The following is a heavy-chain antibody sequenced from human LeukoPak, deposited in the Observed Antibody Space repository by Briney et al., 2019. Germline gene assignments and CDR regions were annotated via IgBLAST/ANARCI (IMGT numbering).Heavy chain of an antibody. CDR3: PTDTDILTGYDAFDI. Sequence: SETLSLTCTVSGGSISSYYWSWIQQPAGKGLEWIGRIYTSGSTNYNPSLKSRVTMSVDTSKNQFSLKLSSVTAADTGVYYCPTDTDILTGYDAFDIWGQGTMVTVSS. CDR2: IYTSGST. CDR1: GGSISSYY. D-gene: IGHD3-9*01. V-gene: IGHV4-4*07. J-gene: IGHJ3*02.